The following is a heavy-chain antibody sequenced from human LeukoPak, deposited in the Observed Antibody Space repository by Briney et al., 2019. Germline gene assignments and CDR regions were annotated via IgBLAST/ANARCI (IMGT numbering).Heavy chain of an antibody. CDR2: TYYRSKWYN. V-gene: IGHV6-1*01. J-gene: IGHJ5*02. CDR3: ARDYSEHLWGGGWFDP. Sequence: PQTLSLTCAISGDSVSSNSAAWNWIRQSPSRGLEWLGRTYYRSKWYNDYAVSVKSRITINPDTSKNQFSLQLNSVTPEDTAVYYCARDYSEHLWGGGWFDPWGQGTLVTVSS. D-gene: IGHD3-10*01. CDR1: GDSVSSNSAA.